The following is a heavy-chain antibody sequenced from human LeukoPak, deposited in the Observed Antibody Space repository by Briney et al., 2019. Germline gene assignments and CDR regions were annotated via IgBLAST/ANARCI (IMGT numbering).Heavy chain of an antibody. Sequence: SETRSLTCTVDADSISYHNYYWDWIRQPPLQGLEWIGPVYYTGNTYYNSSLKTRVAISVDTSKNQFSLQLSSMTAADTAVYYCARLRAMAGHRGGFDFWGQGTMVAVSS. J-gene: IGHJ3*01. V-gene: IGHV4-39*01. CDR2: VYYTGNT. CDR1: ADSISYHNYY. D-gene: IGHD6-19*01. CDR3: ARLRAMAGHRGGFDF.